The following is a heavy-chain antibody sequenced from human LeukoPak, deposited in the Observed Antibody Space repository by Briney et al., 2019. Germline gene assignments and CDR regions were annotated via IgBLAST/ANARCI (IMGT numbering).Heavy chain of an antibody. CDR1: GGSISSGGYY. V-gene: IGHV4-30-2*01. D-gene: IGHD3-10*01. CDR3: ARDLGITMVRGVTALGY. Sequence: SETLSLTCAVSGGSISSGGYYWSWIRQPPGKGLEWIGYIYHSGSTYYNPSLKSRVTISVDRSKNQFSLKLSSVTAADTAVYYCARDLGITMVRGVTALGYWGQGTLVTVSS. J-gene: IGHJ4*02. CDR2: IYHSGST.